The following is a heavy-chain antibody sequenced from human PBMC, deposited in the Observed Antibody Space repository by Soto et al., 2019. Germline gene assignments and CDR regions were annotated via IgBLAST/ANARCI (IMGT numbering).Heavy chain of an antibody. CDR2: TYYRSKWYN. V-gene: IGHV6-1*01. CDR3: AREPQRWLQLHDAFDI. Sequence: SQTHSLTCAISGDSVSSNSAAWNWIRQSPSRGLEWLGRTYYRSKWYNDYAVSVKSRITINSDTSKNQFTLQLNSVTPEDTAVYYCAREPQRWLQLHDAFDIWGQGTMVTVSS. D-gene: IGHD5-12*01. CDR1: GDSVSSNSAA. J-gene: IGHJ3*02.